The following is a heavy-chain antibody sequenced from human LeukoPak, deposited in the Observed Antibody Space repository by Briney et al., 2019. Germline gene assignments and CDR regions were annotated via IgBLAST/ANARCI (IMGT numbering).Heavy chain of an antibody. Sequence: SGPTLVKPTQTLTLTCTLSGLSLTTSGVGVGWIRQPPGKALEWLALIYWDDDKRYNPSLKTRLTITKDTSKNQVVLIMTNMDPVDTATYYCAHTGYGSGSYLRYYYFGLDVWGQGTTVTVSS. D-gene: IGHD3-10*01. CDR1: GLSLTTSGVG. J-gene: IGHJ6*02. CDR3: AHTGYGSGSYLRYYYFGLDV. V-gene: IGHV2-5*02. CDR2: IYWDDDK.